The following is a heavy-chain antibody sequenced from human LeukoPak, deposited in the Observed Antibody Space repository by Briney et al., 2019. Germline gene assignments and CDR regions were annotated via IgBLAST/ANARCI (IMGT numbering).Heavy chain of an antibody. D-gene: IGHD6-19*01. V-gene: IGHV1-8*02. J-gene: IGHJ4*02. CDR1: GYTFTGYY. CDR2: MNPNSGNT. Sequence: ASVKVSCKASGYTFTGYYMHWVRQATGQGLEWMGWMNPNSGNTGYAQKFQGRVTMARNTSISTAYMELSSLRSEDTAVYYCARGQDSSGWYPGNGFDYWGQGTLVTVSS. CDR3: ARGQDSSGWYPGNGFDY.